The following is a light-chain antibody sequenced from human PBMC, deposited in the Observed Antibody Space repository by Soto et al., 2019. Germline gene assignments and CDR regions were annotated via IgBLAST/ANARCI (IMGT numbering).Light chain of an antibody. J-gene: IGLJ2*01. CDR1: SSNIGSNY. Sequence: QSVLTQPPSASETPGQTVTISCSGSSSNIGSNYVYWYQQLPGTAPKLLIYRNHQRPSGVPDRFSGSKSGTSASLAISGRRSEDEADYYCATWDDSLSGPLFGGGTKLTVL. CDR2: RNH. CDR3: ATWDDSLSGPL. V-gene: IGLV1-47*01.